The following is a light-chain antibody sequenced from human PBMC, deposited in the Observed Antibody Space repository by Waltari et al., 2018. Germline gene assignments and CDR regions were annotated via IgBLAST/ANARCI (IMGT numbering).Light chain of an antibody. CDR1: SSNIGVNT. J-gene: IGLJ1*01. Sequence: QSVLTQPPSASGTPGQRVTISCSGSSSNIGVNTVNWYQQLPGTAPKLLIFNNGRRPSGVPDRFSGSKSGTSASLAISGLQSEDEADYYCAAWDDSLNGYVFGSGTKVTVL. CDR2: NNG. V-gene: IGLV1-44*01. CDR3: AAWDDSLNGYV.